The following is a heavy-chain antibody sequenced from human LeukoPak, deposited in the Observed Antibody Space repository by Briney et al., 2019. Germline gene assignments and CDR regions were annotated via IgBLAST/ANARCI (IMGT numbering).Heavy chain of an antibody. CDR1: GYTFTSDY. CDR3: ARDHDYESYYFDY. V-gene: IGHV1-46*01. Sequence: GASVKISCKASGYTFTSDYIHWVRQAPGQGLEWMGIINPSGDYTKYAQKFQGRETMTSDTSTSTVYMELSSLRSEDTAVYYCARDHDYESYYFDYWGQGTLVTVSS. CDR2: INPSGDYT. D-gene: IGHD3-16*01. J-gene: IGHJ4*02.